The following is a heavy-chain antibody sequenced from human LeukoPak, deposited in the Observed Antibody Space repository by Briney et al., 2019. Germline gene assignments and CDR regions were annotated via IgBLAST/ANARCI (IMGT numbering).Heavy chain of an antibody. V-gene: IGHV3-30-3*01. CDR1: GFTFSSYA. J-gene: IGHJ4*02. CDR2: ISYDGSNK. D-gene: IGHD3-3*01. CDR3: AREARSGYSDY. Sequence: GGSLRLSCAASGFTFSSYAMHWVRQAPGKGLEWVAVISYDGSNKYYADSVKGRFTISRDNSKNTLYLQMNSLRAEDTAVYYCAREARSGYSDYWGQGTLVTVSS.